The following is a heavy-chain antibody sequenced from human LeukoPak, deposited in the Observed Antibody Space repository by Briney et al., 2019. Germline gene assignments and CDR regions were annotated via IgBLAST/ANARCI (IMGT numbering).Heavy chain of an antibody. V-gene: IGHV4-59*08. CDR2: IYYSGST. D-gene: IGHD3-10*01. Sequence: SETLSLTCTVSGGSLSSYYWSWIRQPPGKGLEWIGYIYYSGSTNYNPSLKSRVTISVDTSKNQFSLKLSSVTAADTAVYYCARYVHRSYGSADDYWGQGTLVTVSS. J-gene: IGHJ4*02. CDR1: GGSLSSYY. CDR3: ARYVHRSYGSADDY.